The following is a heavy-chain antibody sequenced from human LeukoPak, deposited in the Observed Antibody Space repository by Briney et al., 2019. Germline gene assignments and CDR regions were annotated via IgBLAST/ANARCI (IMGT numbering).Heavy chain of an antibody. V-gene: IGHV4-59*01. Sequence: SETLSLTCTVSGGSISSYYWSWIRQHPGKGLECIGYLYYSGSANYNPSLKSRVTISVDTSKTQFSLKLSSVTAADTAVYYFARVSGYDWESLYDYWGQGTLVTVSS. D-gene: IGHD5-12*01. J-gene: IGHJ4*02. CDR3: ARVSGYDWESLYDY. CDR1: GGSISSYY. CDR2: LYYSGSA.